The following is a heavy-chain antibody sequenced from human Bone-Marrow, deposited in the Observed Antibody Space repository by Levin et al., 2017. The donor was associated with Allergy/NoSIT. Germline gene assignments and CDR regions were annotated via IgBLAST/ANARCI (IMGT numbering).Heavy chain of an antibody. J-gene: IGHJ6*02. CDR1: GYILISYD. Sequence: GESLKISCQASGYILISYDLNWVRQAPGQGLEWLGWMNPHSGNTAYAQKFQGRVTMTTNSSTGTAYMELRGLTSEDTAIDYCARGGSVAALDNFAMDVWGQGTTVSVSS. D-gene: IGHD2-15*01. V-gene: IGHV1-8*01. CDR3: ARGGSVAALDNFAMDV. CDR2: MNPHSGNT.